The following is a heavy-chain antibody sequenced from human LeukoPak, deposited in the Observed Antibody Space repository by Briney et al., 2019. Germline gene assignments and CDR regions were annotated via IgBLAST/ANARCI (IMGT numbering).Heavy chain of an antibody. CDR2: INHSGST. CDR1: GGSFSGYY. Sequence: PSETLSLTCAVYGGSFSGYYWSWIRQPPGKGLEWIGEINHSGSTNYNPSLKSRVTISVDTSKNQFSLKLSSVTAADTAVYYCARGRYYYGSGSYVKYYYYHMDVWGKGTTVTVSS. D-gene: IGHD3-10*01. CDR3: ARGRYYYGSGSYVKYYYYHMDV. V-gene: IGHV4-34*01. J-gene: IGHJ6*03.